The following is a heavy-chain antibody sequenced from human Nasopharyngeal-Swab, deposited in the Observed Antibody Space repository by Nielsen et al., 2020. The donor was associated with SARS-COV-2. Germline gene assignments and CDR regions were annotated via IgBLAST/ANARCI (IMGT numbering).Heavy chain of an antibody. V-gene: IGHV3-23*01. CDR1: GGSISSYY. CDR2: ISGSGGST. J-gene: IGHJ4*02. CDR3: ANYFYCSGGSCYGQGFDY. D-gene: IGHD2-15*01. Sequence: ETLSLTCTVSGGSISSYYWSWVRQAPGKGLEWVSAISGSGGSTYYADSVKGRFTISRDNSKNTLYLQMNSLRAEDTAVYYCANYFYCSGGSCYGQGFDYWGQGTLVTVSS.